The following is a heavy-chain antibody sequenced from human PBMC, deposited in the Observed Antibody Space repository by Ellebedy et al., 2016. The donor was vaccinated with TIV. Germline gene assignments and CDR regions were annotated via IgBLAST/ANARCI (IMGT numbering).Heavy chain of an antibody. Sequence: GGSLRLXCAASGFTFSSYWMHWVRQAPGKGLAWVANIKQDGSEKYYVGSVKGRFTISRDNAKNSLYLQMNSLRAEDTAVYYCARALGGGHCYWGQGTLVTVSS. CDR3: ARALGGGHCY. J-gene: IGHJ4*02. CDR1: GFTFSSYW. CDR2: IKQDGSEK. D-gene: IGHD2-21*02. V-gene: IGHV3-7*01.